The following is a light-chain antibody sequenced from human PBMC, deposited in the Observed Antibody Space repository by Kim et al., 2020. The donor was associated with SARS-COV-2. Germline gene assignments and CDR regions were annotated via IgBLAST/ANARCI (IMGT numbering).Light chain of an antibody. CDR1: KLGDKY. CDR2: QDS. CDR3: QAWDSSTAV. V-gene: IGLV3-1*01. Sequence: VSPGQPASITCSGDKLGDKYACWYQQKPGQSPVLVIYQDSKRPSGIPERFSGSNSGNTATLTISGTQAMDEADYYCQAWDSSTAVFGGGTQLTVL. J-gene: IGLJ2*01.